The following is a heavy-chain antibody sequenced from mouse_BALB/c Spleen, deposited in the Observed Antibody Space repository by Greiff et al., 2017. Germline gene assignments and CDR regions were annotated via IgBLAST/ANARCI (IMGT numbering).Heavy chain of an antibody. D-gene: IGHD1-1*01. Sequence: EVQLQESGTVLARPGASVKMSCKASGYSFTSYWMHCVKQRPGQGLEWIGAIYPGNSDTSYNQKFKGKAKLTAVTSASTAYMELSSLTNEDSAVYYCTRYGYGSSYVDYWGQGTTLTVSS. J-gene: IGHJ2*01. CDR3: TRYGYGSSYVDY. CDR1: GYSFTSYW. V-gene: IGHV1-5*01. CDR2: IYPGNSDT.